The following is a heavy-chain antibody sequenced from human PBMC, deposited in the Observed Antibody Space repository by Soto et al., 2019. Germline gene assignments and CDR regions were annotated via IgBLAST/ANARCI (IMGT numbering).Heavy chain of an antibody. V-gene: IGHV4-34*01. CDR2: INHSGST. D-gene: IGHD6-25*01. J-gene: IGHJ5*02. CDR3: ARRSAAGP. Sequence: QVQLQQWGAGLLKPSETLSLTCAVYGGSFSGYYWSWIRQPPGKGLEWIGEINHSGSTNYNQSLKSRVTISVHTSKNQFSLKLSSVTAADTAVYYCARRSAAGPWGQGTLVTVSS. CDR1: GGSFSGYY.